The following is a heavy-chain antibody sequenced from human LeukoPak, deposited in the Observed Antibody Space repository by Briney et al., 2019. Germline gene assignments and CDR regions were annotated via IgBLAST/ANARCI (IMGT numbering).Heavy chain of an antibody. CDR3: SKKGQADDYGKPG. CDR2: ISADGGNI. D-gene: IGHD4-17*01. J-gene: IGHJ4*02. CDR1: RFAFSNYA. Sequence: GGSLRLSCAASRFAFSNYAMTWIRQAPEKGLEWVSSISADGGNIKYVDSAKGRFTISRDNSKGTLYLQMDSLRVEDTAVYFCSKKGQADDYGKPGWGQGTLVTVSS. V-gene: IGHV3-23*01.